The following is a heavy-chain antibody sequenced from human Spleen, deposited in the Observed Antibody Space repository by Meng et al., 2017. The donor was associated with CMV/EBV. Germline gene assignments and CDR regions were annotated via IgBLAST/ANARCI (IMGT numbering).Heavy chain of an antibody. CDR2: IYPGDSDT. D-gene: IGHD3-22*01. J-gene: IGHJ5*02. CDR1: GYSFTSYW. Sequence: KVSCKGSGYSFTSYWIGWVRQMPGKGLEWMGIIYPGDSDTRYSPSFQGQVTISADKSISTAYLQWSSLKASDTAMYYCARQAYDSSGDERLFDPWGQGTLVTVSS. V-gene: IGHV5-51*01. CDR3: ARQAYDSSGDERLFDP.